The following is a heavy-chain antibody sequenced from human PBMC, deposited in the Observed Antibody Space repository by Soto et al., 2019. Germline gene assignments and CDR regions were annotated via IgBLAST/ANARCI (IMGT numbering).Heavy chain of an antibody. CDR1: GYSFSSYW. V-gene: IGHV5-51*01. J-gene: IGHJ4*02. Sequence: PGESLKISCXGSGYSFSSYWIAWVRQMPGKGLEWMGIIFPADSDTKYSPSFQGQVTISADKSISTAYLQWSSLKASDTAMYYCASSVVVPSTMNYFDYWGQGSLVTVSS. D-gene: IGHD2-15*01. CDR3: ASSVVVPSTMNYFDY. CDR2: IFPADSDT.